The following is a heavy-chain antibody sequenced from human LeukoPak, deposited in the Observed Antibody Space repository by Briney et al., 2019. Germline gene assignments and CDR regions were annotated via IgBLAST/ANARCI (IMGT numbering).Heavy chain of an antibody. D-gene: IGHD5-24*01. Sequence: SETLSLTCAVYGGSFSGYYWSWIRQPPGKGLEWIGEINHSGSTNYNPSLKSRVTISVDTPKNQFSLKLSSVTAADTAVYYCARGEMATISWGQGTLVTVSS. V-gene: IGHV4-34*01. J-gene: IGHJ5*02. CDR1: GGSFSGYY. CDR2: INHSGST. CDR3: ARGEMATIS.